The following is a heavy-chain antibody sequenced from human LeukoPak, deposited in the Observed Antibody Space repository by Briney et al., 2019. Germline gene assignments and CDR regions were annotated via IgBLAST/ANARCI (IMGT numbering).Heavy chain of an antibody. CDR1: GFTFSSYA. CDR3: AKLYTSRWYNDY. D-gene: IGHD6-13*01. J-gene: IGHJ4*02. Sequence: PGGSLRLSCAASGFTFSSYAMSCVRQAPGKGLEWVSALSNIGSSTSYADSVKGRFTISRDNSKNTLYLQMNSLRAEDTAVYYCAKLYTSRWYNDYWGQGTLVTVSS. CDR2: LSNIGSST. V-gene: IGHV3-23*01.